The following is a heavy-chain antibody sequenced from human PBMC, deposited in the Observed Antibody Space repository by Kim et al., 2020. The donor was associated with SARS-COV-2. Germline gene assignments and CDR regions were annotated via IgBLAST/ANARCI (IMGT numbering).Heavy chain of an antibody. CDR3: ARDDRPNHYGMDV. Sequence: GGSLRLSCAASGFTVSSNYMSWVRQAPGKGLEWVSIIYTGGSTYYADSVKGRFTISRDNSNNTLYLQMNSLRAEDTAVYYCARDDRPNHYGMDVWGQGTTVTFSS. J-gene: IGHJ6*02. CDR2: IYTGGST. CDR1: GFTVSSNY. V-gene: IGHV3-66*02. D-gene: IGHD3-16*01.